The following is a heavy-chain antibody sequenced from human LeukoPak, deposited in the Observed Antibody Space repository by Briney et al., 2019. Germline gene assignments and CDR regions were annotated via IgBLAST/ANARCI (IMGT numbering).Heavy chain of an antibody. Sequence: GASVKVSCKASGGTFSSYAISWVRQAPGQGLEWMGRIIPIFGTANYAQKFQGRVTITTDESTSTACMELSSLRSEDTAVYYCASRSAVGATGIGDYWGQGTLVTVSS. D-gene: IGHD1-26*01. CDR3: ASRSAVGATGIGDY. J-gene: IGHJ4*02. CDR1: GGTFSSYA. V-gene: IGHV1-69*05. CDR2: IIPIFGTA.